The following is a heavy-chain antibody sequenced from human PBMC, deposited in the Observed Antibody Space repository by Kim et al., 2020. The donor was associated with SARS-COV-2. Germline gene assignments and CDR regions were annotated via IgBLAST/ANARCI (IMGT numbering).Heavy chain of an antibody. V-gene: IGHV1-69*01. J-gene: IGHJ4*02. CDR3: ARGRGGSGIFDY. D-gene: IGHD3-10*01. Sequence: NYAPKCQGRVTITADEPTSTAYMELSSLRSEDTAVYYCARGRGGSGIFDYWGQGTLVTVSS.